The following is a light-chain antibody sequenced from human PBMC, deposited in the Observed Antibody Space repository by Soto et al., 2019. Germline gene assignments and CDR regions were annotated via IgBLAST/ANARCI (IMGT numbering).Light chain of an antibody. CDR2: KAS. CDR3: QQYNSYPLT. J-gene: IGKJ4*01. Sequence: DIQMTQSPSTLSASVGDRVTITCRASQSISSWLAWYQQKPGKAPTLLIYKASSLASGVPSRFSGSGSGTEFTLTISSLQPDDFATYYCQQYNSYPLTFGGGTKVAIK. CDR1: QSISSW. V-gene: IGKV1-5*03.